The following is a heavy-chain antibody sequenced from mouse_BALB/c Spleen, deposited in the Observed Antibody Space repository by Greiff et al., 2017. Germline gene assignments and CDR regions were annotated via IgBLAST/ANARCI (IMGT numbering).Heavy chain of an antibody. CDR1: GFTFSSYA. Sequence: EVKLVESGGGLVKPGGSLKLSCAASGFTFSSYAMSWVRQTPEKRLEWVASISSGGSTYYPDSVKGRFTISRDNARNILYLQMSSLRSEDTAMYYCARRGTTADFDYWGQGTTLTVSS. V-gene: IGHV5-6-5*01. J-gene: IGHJ2*01. CDR2: ISSGGST. D-gene: IGHD1-2*01. CDR3: ARRGTTADFDY.